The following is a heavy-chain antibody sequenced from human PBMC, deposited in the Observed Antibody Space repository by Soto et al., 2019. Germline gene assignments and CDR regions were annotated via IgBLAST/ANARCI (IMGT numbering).Heavy chain of an antibody. J-gene: IGHJ6*02. V-gene: IGHV1-2*04. D-gene: IGHD6-19*01. CDR3: ARDRAEQWLVLGPYYYYYGMDV. CDR2: INPNSGGT. Sequence: GASVKVSCKASGYTFTGYYMHWVRQAPGQGLEWMGWINPNSGGTNYAQKFQGWVTMTRDTSISTAYMELSRLRSDDTAVYYCARDRAEQWLVLGPYYYYYGMDVWGQGTTVTVSS. CDR1: GYTFTGYY.